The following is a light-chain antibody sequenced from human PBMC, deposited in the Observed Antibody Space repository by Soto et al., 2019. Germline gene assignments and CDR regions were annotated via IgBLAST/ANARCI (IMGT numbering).Light chain of an antibody. CDR1: SSDLIGYNF. CDR3: CSYAGSYV. V-gene: IGLV2-11*01. CDR2: DVT. J-gene: IGLJ1*01. Sequence: QSLLTQPRSVSGSPGQSVTISCTATSSDLIGYNFVSWYQHHPGTAPKLVIYDVTERPSGVPDRFSGSRSGNTAYLTISGLRAEDEADYHCCSYAGSYVFGSGTKVTVL.